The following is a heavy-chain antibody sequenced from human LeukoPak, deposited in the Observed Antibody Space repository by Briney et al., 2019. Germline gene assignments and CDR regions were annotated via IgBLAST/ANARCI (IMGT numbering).Heavy chain of an antibody. CDR1: GGSISSYY. V-gene: IGHV4-59*12. CDR2: IYYSGST. CDR3: ARVVADAFDI. D-gene: IGHD5-12*01. J-gene: IGHJ3*02. Sequence: PSETLSLTCTVSGGSISSYYWSWIRQPPGKGLEWIGYIYYSGSTNYNPSLKSRVTISVDTSKNQFSLKLSSVTAADTAVYYCARVVADAFDIWGQGTMVTVSS.